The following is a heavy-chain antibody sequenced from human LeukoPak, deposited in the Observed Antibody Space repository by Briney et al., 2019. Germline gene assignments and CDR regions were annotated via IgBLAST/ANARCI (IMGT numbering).Heavy chain of an antibody. Sequence: GASVKVSCEASGYTFTSYAMNWVRQAPGQGLEWMGWINTNTGNPTYAQGFTGRFVFSLDTSVSTAYLQISSLKAEDTAVYYCARDSVPMIVVVVADPEYFHHWGQGTLVTVSS. CDR1: GYTFTSYA. V-gene: IGHV7-4-1*02. J-gene: IGHJ1*01. D-gene: IGHD3-22*01. CDR2: INTNTGNP. CDR3: ARDSVPMIVVVVADPEYFHH.